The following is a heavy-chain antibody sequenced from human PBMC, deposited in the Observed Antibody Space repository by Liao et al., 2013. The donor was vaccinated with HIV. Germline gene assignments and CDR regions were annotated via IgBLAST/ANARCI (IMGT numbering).Heavy chain of an antibody. Sequence: QVELQESGPGLVKPSETLSLTCTVSGGSISSYYWNWIRLPAGKGLEWIGRIYTGGSTNYNPSLKSRVTMSLDTSKNQFSLRLNSVTAADTAVYYCARGASGKLSSFDYWGQGTLVTVSS. CDR2: IYTGGST. V-gene: IGHV4-4*07. CDR3: ARGASGKLSSFDY. CDR1: GGSISSYY. D-gene: IGHD3-10*01. J-gene: IGHJ4*02.